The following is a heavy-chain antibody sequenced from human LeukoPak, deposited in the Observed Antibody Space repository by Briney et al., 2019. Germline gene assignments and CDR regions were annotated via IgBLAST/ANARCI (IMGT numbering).Heavy chain of an antibody. D-gene: IGHD3-22*01. Sequence: GGSLRLSCAASGFTVSSNYMSWVRQAPGKGLEWVSVIYSGGSTYYADSVKGRFTISRDNSKNTLYLQMNSLRAEDTAVYYCASNRGDDSSGYSHSWGQGTLVTVSS. J-gene: IGHJ4*02. CDR2: IYSGGST. V-gene: IGHV3-66*01. CDR3: ASNRGDDSSGYSHS. CDR1: GFTVSSNY.